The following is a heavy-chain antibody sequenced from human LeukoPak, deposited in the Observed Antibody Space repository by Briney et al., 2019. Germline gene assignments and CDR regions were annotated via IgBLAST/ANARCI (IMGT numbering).Heavy chain of an antibody. CDR2: IIPMFGTA. Sequence: SVKVSCKASGGTFSSYAISWVRQAPGQGLEWMGGIIPMFGTANYAQKFQGRVTITADKSTSTAYMELSSLRAEDTAVYYCARGEGDDYYDSSGYYLGAFDIWGQGTMVTVSS. V-gene: IGHV1-69*06. CDR3: ARGEGDDYYDSSGYYLGAFDI. CDR1: GGTFSSYA. J-gene: IGHJ3*02. D-gene: IGHD3-22*01.